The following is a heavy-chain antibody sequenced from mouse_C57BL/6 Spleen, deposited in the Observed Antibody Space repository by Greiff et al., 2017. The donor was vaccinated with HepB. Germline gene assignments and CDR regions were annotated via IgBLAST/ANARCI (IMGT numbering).Heavy chain of an antibody. Sequence: VQLQQSGPELVKPGASVKISCKASGYSFTGYYMNWVKQSPEKSLEWIGEINPSTGGTTYIQKFKAKATLTVDKSSSTAYMQLKSLTSEDSAVYYCAPYYSNSFAYWGQGTLVTVSA. D-gene: IGHD2-5*01. CDR2: INPSTGGT. CDR3: APYYSNSFAY. V-gene: IGHV1-42*01. CDR1: GYSFTGYY. J-gene: IGHJ3*01.